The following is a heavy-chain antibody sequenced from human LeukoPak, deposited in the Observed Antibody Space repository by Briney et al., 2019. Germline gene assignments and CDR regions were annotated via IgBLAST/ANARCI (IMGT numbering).Heavy chain of an antibody. D-gene: IGHD1-26*01. J-gene: IGHJ1*01. V-gene: IGHV3-48*04. CDR1: GFTFSSYA. CDR3: ARSVSGSQEAGYFQH. Sequence: GGSLRLSCAASGFTFSSYAMSWVRQAPGKGLEWVSYISSSGSTIYYADSVKGRFTISRDNAKNSLYLQMNSLRAEDTAVYYCARSVSGSQEAGYFQHWGQGTLVTVSS. CDR2: ISSSGSTI.